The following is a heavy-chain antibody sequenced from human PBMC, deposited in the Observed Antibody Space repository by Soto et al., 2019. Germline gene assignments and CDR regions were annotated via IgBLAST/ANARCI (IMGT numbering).Heavy chain of an antibody. J-gene: IGHJ5*02. CDR2: INHSGST. CDR3: ARGNVGATLGWWFDP. D-gene: IGHD1-26*01. CDR1: GGSFSGYY. V-gene: IGHV4-34*01. Sequence: PSETLSLTCAVYGGSFSGYYWSWIRQPPGKGLEWIGEINHSGSTNYNPSLKSRVTISVDTSKNQFSLKLSSVTAADTAVYYCARGNVGATLGWWFDPWGQGTLVTVSS.